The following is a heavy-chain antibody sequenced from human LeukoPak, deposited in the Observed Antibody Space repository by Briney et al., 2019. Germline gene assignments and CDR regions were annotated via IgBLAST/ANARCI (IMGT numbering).Heavy chain of an antibody. CDR3: ARARYSSGWYGGANWFDP. D-gene: IGHD6-19*01. J-gene: IGHJ5*02. CDR1: GYSFPSYW. V-gene: IGHV5-51*01. Sequence: GESLKISCKGSGYSFPSYWIGWVGQMPGKGLEWMGIVYPGDSDTRYSPSFQGQVTISADESISTAYPQWSSLKASDTAMYYCARARYSSGWYGGANWFDPWGQGTLVTVSS. CDR2: VYPGDSDT.